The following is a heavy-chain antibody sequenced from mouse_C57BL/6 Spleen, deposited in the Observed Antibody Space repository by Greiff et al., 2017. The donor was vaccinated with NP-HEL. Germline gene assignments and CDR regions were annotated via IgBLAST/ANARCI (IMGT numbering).Heavy chain of an antibody. Sequence: QVQLKQSGPELVKPGASVKISCKASGYAFSSSWMNWVKQRPGKGLEWIGRIYPGDGDTNYNGKFKGKATLTADKSSSTAYMQLSSLTSEHSAVYFCASYDGYYGWFAYWGQGTLVTVSA. CDR3: ASYDGYYGWFAY. D-gene: IGHD2-3*01. J-gene: IGHJ3*01. V-gene: IGHV1-82*01. CDR2: IYPGDGDT. CDR1: GYAFSSSW.